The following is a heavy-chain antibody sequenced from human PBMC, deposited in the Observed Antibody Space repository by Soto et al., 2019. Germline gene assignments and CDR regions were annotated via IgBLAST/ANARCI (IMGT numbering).Heavy chain of an antibody. J-gene: IGHJ4*02. D-gene: IGHD5-18*01. Sequence: QVQLVESGGGVVQPGRSLRLSCAASGFTFSSYGMHWVRQAPGKGLEWVAVIWYDGSNKYYTDSVKGRFTISRDNSKSTLYLQMNSLKTEDTAVYYCTTEGEELWFQYYFDYWGQGTLVTVSS. CDR3: TTEGEELWFQYYFDY. CDR2: IWYDGSNK. CDR1: GFTFSSYG. V-gene: IGHV3-33*01.